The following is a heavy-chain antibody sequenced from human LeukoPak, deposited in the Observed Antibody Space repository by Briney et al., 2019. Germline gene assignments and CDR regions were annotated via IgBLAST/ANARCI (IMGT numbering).Heavy chain of an antibody. CDR2: IRYDGSNK. CDR3: AKDLPTPFNSRPDY. Sequence: GGSLRLSCVASGFTFSSYGMHWVRQAPGKGLEWVAFIRYDGSNKYYADSVKGRFTISRDNSKNTLYLQMNSLRAEDTAVYYCAKDLPTPFNSRPDYWGQGTLVTVSS. J-gene: IGHJ4*02. CDR1: GFTFSSYG. V-gene: IGHV3-30*02. D-gene: IGHD6-13*01.